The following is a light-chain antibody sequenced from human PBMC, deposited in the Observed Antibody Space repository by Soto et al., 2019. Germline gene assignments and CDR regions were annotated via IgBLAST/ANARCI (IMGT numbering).Light chain of an antibody. CDR3: SSYTSISIYV. J-gene: IGLJ1*01. CDR1: SSDVGGYNY. Sequence: QSALTQPASVSGSPGQSITISCTGTSSDVGGYNYVSWYQQHPGKAPKLMIYDVSNRPSGVSNRFSGYKSGNTASLTISGLQAEDEADYYCSSYTSISIYVFGTGTKVTVL. CDR2: DVS. V-gene: IGLV2-14*01.